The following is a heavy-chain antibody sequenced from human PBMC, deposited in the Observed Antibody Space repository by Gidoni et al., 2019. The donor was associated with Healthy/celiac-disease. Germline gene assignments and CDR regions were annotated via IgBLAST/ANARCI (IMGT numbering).Heavy chain of an antibody. Sequence: LEWMGWINPNSGGTNYAQKFQGRVTMTRDTSISTAYMELSRLRSDDTAVYYCAREMAGGSAFDIWGQGTMVTVSS. J-gene: IGHJ3*02. V-gene: IGHV1-2*02. CDR2: INPNSGGT. D-gene: IGHD3-16*01. CDR3: AREMAGGSAFDI.